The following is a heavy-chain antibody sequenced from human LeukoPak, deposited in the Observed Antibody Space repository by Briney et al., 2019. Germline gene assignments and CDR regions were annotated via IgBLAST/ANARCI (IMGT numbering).Heavy chain of an antibody. D-gene: IGHD5-18*01. CDR2: IIPIFGTA. Sequence: SVKVSCKASGGTFSSYAISWVRQAPGQGLEWMGGIIPIFGTANYAQKFQGRVTITADKSTSTAYMELSSLRSEDTAVYYCARHWDTAMVTSGMDVWGKGTTVTVSS. V-gene: IGHV1-69*06. CDR1: GGTFSSYA. J-gene: IGHJ6*04. CDR3: ARHWDTAMVTSGMDV.